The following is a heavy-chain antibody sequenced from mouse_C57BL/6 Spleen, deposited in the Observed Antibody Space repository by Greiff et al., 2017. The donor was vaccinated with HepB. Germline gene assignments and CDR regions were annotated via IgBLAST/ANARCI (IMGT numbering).Heavy chain of an antibody. Sequence: VQLQQPGAELLRPGSSVKLSCKASGYTFTSYWMDWVKQRPGQGLEWIGNIYPSDSETHYNQKFKDKATLTVDKSSSTAYMQLSSLTSEDSAVYYCARSGYGYRFAYWGQGTLVTVSA. V-gene: IGHV1-61*01. CDR1: GYTFTSYW. CDR3: ARSGYGYRFAY. CDR2: IYPSDSET. J-gene: IGHJ3*01. D-gene: IGHD2-2*01.